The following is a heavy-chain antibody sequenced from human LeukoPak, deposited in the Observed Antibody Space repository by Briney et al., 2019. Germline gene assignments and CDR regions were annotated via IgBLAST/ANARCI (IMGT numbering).Heavy chain of an antibody. Sequence: SVKVSCKASGGTFSKYSISWVRQRPGQGLEWMGGITPLFGTANYAQKFQGRVTITADESTSTAYMELSSLRSEDTAVYYCARARGSSGYGMDVWGQGTTVTVSS. CDR3: ARARGSSGYGMDV. CDR2: ITPLFGTA. J-gene: IGHJ6*02. CDR1: GGTFSKYS. D-gene: IGHD6-6*01. V-gene: IGHV1-69*13.